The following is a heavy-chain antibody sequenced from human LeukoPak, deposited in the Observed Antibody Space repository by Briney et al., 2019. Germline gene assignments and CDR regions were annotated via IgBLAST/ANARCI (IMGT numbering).Heavy chain of an antibody. Sequence: ASVKVSCKASGYTFTSYGINWVRQAPGQGLERMGWINTYNGNTNYTQKFQGRVTMTTDTSTSTAYMELRSLRSDDTAVYYCARVPQWLEYFQHWGQGTLVTVSS. D-gene: IGHD6-19*01. J-gene: IGHJ1*01. CDR2: INTYNGNT. V-gene: IGHV1-18*01. CDR1: GYTFTSYG. CDR3: ARVPQWLEYFQH.